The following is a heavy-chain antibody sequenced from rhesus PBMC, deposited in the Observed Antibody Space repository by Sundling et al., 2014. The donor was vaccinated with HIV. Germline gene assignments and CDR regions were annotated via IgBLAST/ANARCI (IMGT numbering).Heavy chain of an antibody. CDR1: GFTFSTYA. CDR3: TSSYGMGYFEF. V-gene: IGHV3-136*01. CDR2: ISSASSYI. J-gene: IGHJ1*01. Sequence: EVQLVESGGGLVQPGGSLRLSCAVSGFTFSTYAMSWVRQAPGKGLEWVSSISSASSYIYYTDSVKGRFTISRDNAKNSLSLQMNSLRAEDTAEYYCTSSYGMGYFEFWGQGALVTVS. D-gene: IGHD1-32*01.